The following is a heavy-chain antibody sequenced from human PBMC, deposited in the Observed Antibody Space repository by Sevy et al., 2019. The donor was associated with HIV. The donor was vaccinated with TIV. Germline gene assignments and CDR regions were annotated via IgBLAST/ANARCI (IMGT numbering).Heavy chain of an antibody. D-gene: IGHD3-3*01. CDR3: AKSNYDFWSGYSYYYYGMDV. V-gene: IGHV3-30*18. Sequence: GGSLRLSCAASGFTFSSYGMHWVRQAPGKGLEWVAVISYDGSNKYYADSVKGRFTISRDNSKNTLYLQMNSLRAEDTVVYYCAKSNYDFWSGYSYYYYGMDVWGQGTTVTVSS. J-gene: IGHJ6*02. CDR2: ISYDGSNK. CDR1: GFTFSSYG.